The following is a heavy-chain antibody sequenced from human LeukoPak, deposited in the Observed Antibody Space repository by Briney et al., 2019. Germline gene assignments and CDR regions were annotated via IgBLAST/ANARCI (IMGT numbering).Heavy chain of an antibody. CDR2: IIPIFGTA. Sequence: SVKVSCKASGGTFSSYAISWVRQAPGQGLEWMGGIIPIFGTANYAQKFQGRVTITADESTSTAYMELSRLRSDDTAVYYCARDRGSSWYVVDAFDIWGQGTMVTVSS. CDR1: GGTFSSYA. D-gene: IGHD6-13*01. CDR3: ARDRGSSWYVVDAFDI. J-gene: IGHJ3*02. V-gene: IGHV1-69*13.